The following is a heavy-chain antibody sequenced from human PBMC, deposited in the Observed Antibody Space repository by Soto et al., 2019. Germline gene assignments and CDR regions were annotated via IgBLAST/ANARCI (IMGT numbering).Heavy chain of an antibody. V-gene: IGHV3-23*01. CDR3: AKDPYYDFWSGSLSDY. J-gene: IGHJ4*02. CDR2: ISGSGGST. D-gene: IGHD3-3*01. CDR1: AFTFSSYA. Sequence: GGSLRLSCAASAFTFSSYAMSWVRQAPGKGLEWVSAISGSGGSTYYADSVKGRFTISRDNSKNTLYLQMNSLRAEDTAVYYCAKDPYYDFWSGSLSDYWGQGTLVTVSS.